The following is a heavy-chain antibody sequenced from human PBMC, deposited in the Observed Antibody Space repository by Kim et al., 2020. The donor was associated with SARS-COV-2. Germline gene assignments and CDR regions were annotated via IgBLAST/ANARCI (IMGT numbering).Heavy chain of an antibody. V-gene: IGHV3-21*01. CDR3: ARDRCGSTSCYEDAFDI. J-gene: IGHJ3*02. Sequence: GGSLRLSCAASGFTFSSYSMNWVRQAPGKGLEWVSSISSSSSYIYYADSVKGRFTISRDNSKNSLYLQMNSLRAEDTAVYYCARDRCGSTSCYEDAFDIWGQGTMVTVSS. D-gene: IGHD2-2*01. CDR2: ISSSSSYI. CDR1: GFTFSSYS.